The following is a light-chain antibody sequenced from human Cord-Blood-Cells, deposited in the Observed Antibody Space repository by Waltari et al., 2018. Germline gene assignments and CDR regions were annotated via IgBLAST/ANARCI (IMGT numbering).Light chain of an antibody. CDR2: EGS. CDR3: CSYAGSSTSV. CDR1: SSDVGSYNL. J-gene: IGLJ2*01. Sequence: QSALTQPASASGSPGQSITISCTGTSSDVGSYNLVSWYQQHPGKAPKLMIYEGSKRPSGVSKRFAGSKSGNTASLTISGLQAEDEADYYGCSYAGSSTSVFGGGTKLTVL. V-gene: IGLV2-23*01.